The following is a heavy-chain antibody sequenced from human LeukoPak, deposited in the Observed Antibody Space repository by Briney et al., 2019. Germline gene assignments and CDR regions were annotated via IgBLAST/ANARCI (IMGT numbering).Heavy chain of an antibody. CDR2: MFDNGGT. CDR3: ARGSGSKTPFPLDY. J-gene: IGHJ4*02. D-gene: IGHD1-26*01. Sequence: SGTLSLTCTVSGGSVSNFYWSWIRQPPGKALEWIGYMFDNGGTNYNPSLKSRVTISIDTSRNQISLKLTSVTTADTAVYYCARGSGSKTPFPLDYWGQGTLVTVSS. V-gene: IGHV4-59*02. CDR1: GGSVSNFY.